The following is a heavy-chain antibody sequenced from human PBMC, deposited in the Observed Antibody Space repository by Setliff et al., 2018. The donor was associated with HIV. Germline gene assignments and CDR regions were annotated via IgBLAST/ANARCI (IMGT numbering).Heavy chain of an antibody. V-gene: IGHV4-31*02. CDR2: MYHSAST. D-gene: IGHD3-22*01. J-gene: IGHJ4*02. CDR3: ARDSTDGSGFPGPPNF. Sequence: SEILSLTCTVSGGSISSGGYYWSWIRQHPGKGLEWIGYMYHSASTHYNPSLKSRVTISVDTSKKQLSLKLSSVTAADTAVYYCARDSTDGSGFPGPPNFWGQGTLVTVSS. CDR1: GGSISSGGYY.